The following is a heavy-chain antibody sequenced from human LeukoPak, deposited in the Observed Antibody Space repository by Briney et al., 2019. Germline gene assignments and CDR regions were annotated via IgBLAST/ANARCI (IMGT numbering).Heavy chain of an antibody. CDR2: SYHNGIT. D-gene: IGHD2-2*01. Sequence: SEPLSLTCAVSGGSINSGGHSWSWIRPPPGKGLEWIGYSYHNGITYYNPSLKSRLTISVDRSKNQFSLKLRSVTAADTAVYYCASIEGSTSIDYWGQGTLVTVSS. CDR1: GGSINSGGHS. CDR3: ASIEGSTSIDY. J-gene: IGHJ4*02. V-gene: IGHV4-30-2*01.